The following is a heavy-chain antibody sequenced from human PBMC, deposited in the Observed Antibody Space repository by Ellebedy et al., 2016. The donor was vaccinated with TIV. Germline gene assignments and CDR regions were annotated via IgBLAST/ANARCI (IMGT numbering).Heavy chain of an antibody. J-gene: IGHJ2*01. V-gene: IGHV3-21*01. CDR3: VRDVGYDGHDWYFES. D-gene: IGHD1-26*01. CDR2: MSSDWNFI. CDR1: GFIYRVYT. Sequence: GESLKIYCAASGFIYRVYTLGWVRQAPGTGLERVASMSSDWNFIFYADSVKGRFTFSRDDARKTLYLQMNNLRVEDTAIYYCVRDVGYDGHDWYFESWGRGTLVTVSS.